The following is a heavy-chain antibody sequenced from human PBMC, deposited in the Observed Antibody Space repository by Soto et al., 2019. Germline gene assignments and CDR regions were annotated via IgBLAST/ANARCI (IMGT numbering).Heavy chain of an antibody. Sequence: PSQTLSLTCAISGDSVSSNSAAWNWIRQSPSRGLEWLGKTYYRSKWYKHYAVSVKSRITINPDTSKNQFSLQLISVTPEDTAVYFCARVKATLYRHYYFDYWGQGTPVTVSS. V-gene: IGHV6-1*01. CDR1: GDSVSSNSAA. D-gene: IGHD5-12*01. CDR2: TYYRSKWYK. J-gene: IGHJ4*02. CDR3: ARVKATLYRHYYFDY.